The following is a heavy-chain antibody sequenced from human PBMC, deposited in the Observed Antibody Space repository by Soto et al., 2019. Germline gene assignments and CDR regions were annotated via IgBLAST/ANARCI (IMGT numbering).Heavy chain of an antibody. CDR1: GFTFSSYD. D-gene: IGHD6-19*01. CDR2: IGTAGDT. V-gene: IGHV3-13*01. CDR3: ARGRYSSGWYNWFGP. Sequence: LRLSCAASGFTFSSYDMHWVRQATGKGLEWVSAIGTAGDTYYPGSVKGRFTISRENAKNSLYLQMNSLRAGDTAVYYCARGRYSSGWYNWFGPWGQGTLVTVSS. J-gene: IGHJ5*02.